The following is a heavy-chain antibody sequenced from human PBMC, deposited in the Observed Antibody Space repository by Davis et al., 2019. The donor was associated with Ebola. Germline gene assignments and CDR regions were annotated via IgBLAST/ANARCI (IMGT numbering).Heavy chain of an antibody. CDR2: ISAYNGNT. Sequence: ASVKVSCKASGYTFTSYGISWVRQAPGQGLEWMGWISAYNGNTNYAQKLQGRVTMTTDTSTSTVYMELSSLRSEDTAVYYCARGRYDSSGLIYWGQGTLVTVSS. CDR1: GYTFTSYG. V-gene: IGHV1-18*01. D-gene: IGHD3-22*01. CDR3: ARGRYDSSGLIY. J-gene: IGHJ4*02.